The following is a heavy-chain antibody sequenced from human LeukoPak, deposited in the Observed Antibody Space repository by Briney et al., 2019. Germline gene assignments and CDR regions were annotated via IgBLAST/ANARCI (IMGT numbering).Heavy chain of an antibody. CDR3: ARDGYYDSSGYYVLDY. J-gene: IGHJ4*02. CDR2: IYYSGST. D-gene: IGHD3-22*01. V-gene: IGHV4-30-4*01. CDR1: GGCISSGNFY. Sequence: SETLSLTCTVSGGCISSGNFYWSWVRQPPGKGLEWIGYIYYSGSTYYNPSLKSRVTISVDTSKNQFSLKLSSATAADTAVYYCARDGYYDSSGYYVLDYWGQGTLVTVSS.